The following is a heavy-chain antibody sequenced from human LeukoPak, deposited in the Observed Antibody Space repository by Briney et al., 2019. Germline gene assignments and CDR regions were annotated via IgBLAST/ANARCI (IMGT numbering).Heavy chain of an antibody. V-gene: IGHV1-69*13. Sequence: ASVKASCKASGGTFSSYAISWVRQAPGQGLEWMGGIIPIFGTANYAQKFQGRVTITADESTSTAYMELSSLRSEDTAVYYCARVGTPLSIAAAGTGLPPYNWFDPWGQGTLVTVSS. J-gene: IGHJ5*02. CDR3: ARVGTPLSIAAAGTGLPPYNWFDP. CDR2: IIPIFGTA. CDR1: GGTFSSYA. D-gene: IGHD6-13*01.